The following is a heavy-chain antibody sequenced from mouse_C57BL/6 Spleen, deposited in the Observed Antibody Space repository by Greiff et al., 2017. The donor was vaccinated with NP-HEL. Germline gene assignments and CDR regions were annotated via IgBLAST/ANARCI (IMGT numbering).Heavy chain of an antibody. J-gene: IGHJ1*01. D-gene: IGHD1-1*01. V-gene: IGHV1-59*01. CDR1: GYTFTSYW. CDR3: ARPYGSSYHWYFDV. CDR2: IDPSDSYT. Sequence: QVQLQQSGAELVRPGTSVKLSCKASGYTFTSYWMHWVKQRPGQGLEWIGVIDPSDSYTNYNQKFKGKATLTVDTSSSTAYMQLSSLTSEDSAVYYCARPYGSSYHWYFDVWGSGTTVTVSS.